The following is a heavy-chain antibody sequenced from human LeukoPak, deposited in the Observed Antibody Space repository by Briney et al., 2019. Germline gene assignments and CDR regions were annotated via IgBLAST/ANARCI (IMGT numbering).Heavy chain of an antibody. CDR3: ASPAGGWELPYYYYYYGMDV. Sequence: GGSLRLSCAASGFTFSSYSMNWVRQAPGKGLEWVSSISSSSSYIYYADSVKGRFTISRDNAKNSLYLQMNSLRAEDTAVYYCASPAGGWELPYYYYYYGMDVWGQGTTVTVSS. V-gene: IGHV3-21*01. J-gene: IGHJ6*02. CDR2: ISSSSSYI. D-gene: IGHD1-26*01. CDR1: GFTFSSYS.